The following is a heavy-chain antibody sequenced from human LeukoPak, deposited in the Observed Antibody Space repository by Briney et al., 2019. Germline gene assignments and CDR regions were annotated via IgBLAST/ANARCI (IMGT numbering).Heavy chain of an antibody. CDR3: ARDRPYYYDSSGYYYVYFDY. CDR2: ISSSSSTI. V-gene: IGHV3-48*04. CDR1: GFTFSSYS. J-gene: IGHJ4*02. Sequence: GGSLRLSCAASGFTFSSYSMNWVRQAPGKGLEWVSYISSSSSTIYYADSAKGRFTISRDNAKNSLYLQMNSLRAEDTAVYYCARDRPYYYDSSGYYYVYFDYWGQGTLVTVSS. D-gene: IGHD3-22*01.